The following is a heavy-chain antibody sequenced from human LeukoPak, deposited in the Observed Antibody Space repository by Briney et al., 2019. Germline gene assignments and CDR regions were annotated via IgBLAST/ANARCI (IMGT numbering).Heavy chain of an antibody. CDR2: IIPIFGTA. D-gene: IGHD5-18*01. CDR1: GGTFSSYA. V-gene: IGHV1-69*13. Sequence: SVKVSCKASGGTFSSYAISWVRQAPGQGLEWMGGIIPIFGTANYAQKFQGRVTITADESTSTAYMELSGLRSEDTAVYYCARVPSYSYYRYYYYGMDVWGQGTTVTVSS. J-gene: IGHJ6*02. CDR3: ARVPSYSYYRYYYYGMDV.